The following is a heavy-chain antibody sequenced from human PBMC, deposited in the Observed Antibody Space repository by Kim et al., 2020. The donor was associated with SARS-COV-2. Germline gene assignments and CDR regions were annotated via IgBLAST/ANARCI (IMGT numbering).Heavy chain of an antibody. Sequence: SETLSLTCTVSGGSISSSSYYWGWIRQPPGKGLEWIGSIYYSGSTYYNPSLKSRVTISVDTSKNQFSLKLSSVTAADTAVYYCARPHGRYDSSGYYYWFDPWGQGTLVTVSS. J-gene: IGHJ5*02. CDR1: GGSISSSSYY. V-gene: IGHV4-39*01. CDR2: IYYSGST. CDR3: ARPHGRYDSSGYYYWFDP. D-gene: IGHD3-22*01.